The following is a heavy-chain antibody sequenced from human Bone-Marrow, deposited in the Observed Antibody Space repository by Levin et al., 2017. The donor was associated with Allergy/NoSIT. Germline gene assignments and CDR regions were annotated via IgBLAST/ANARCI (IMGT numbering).Heavy chain of an antibody. CDR2: INPNSGGT. CDR3: ARVQRQWLVRDWFDP. V-gene: IGHV1-2*02. D-gene: IGHD6-19*01. J-gene: IGHJ5*02. Sequence: GESLKISCKASGYTFTGYYMHWVRQAPGQGLEWMGWINPNSGGTNYAQKFQGRVTMTRDTSISTAYMELSRLRSDDTAVYYCARVQRQWLVRDWFDPWGQGTLVTVSS. CDR1: GYTFTGYY.